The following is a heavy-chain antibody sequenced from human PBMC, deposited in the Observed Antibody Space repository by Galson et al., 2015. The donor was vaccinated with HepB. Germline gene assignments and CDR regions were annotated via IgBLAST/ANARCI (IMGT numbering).Heavy chain of an antibody. V-gene: IGHV1-3*01. CDR3: ARVVAAVYDY. CDR1: GYTFTSYA. Sequence: QSGAEVKKPGESLKISCKASGYTFTSYAMHWVRQAPGQRLEWMGWINAGNGNTEYSQKFQGRVTITRDTSASTAYMELSSLRSEDTAVYYCARVVAAVYDYWGQGTLVTVSS. CDR2: INAGNGNT. J-gene: IGHJ4*02. D-gene: IGHD2-15*01.